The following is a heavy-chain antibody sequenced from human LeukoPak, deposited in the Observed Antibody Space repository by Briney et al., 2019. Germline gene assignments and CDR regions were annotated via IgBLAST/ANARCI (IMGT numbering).Heavy chain of an antibody. CDR2: INHSGST. Sequence: SETLSLTCAVYGGSFSGYYWSWIRQPPGKGLEWIGEINHSGSTNYNPSLKSRVTISVDTSKNQFSLKLSSVTAADTAVYYCVRAGAYSSSWYGGVSWFDPWGQGTLVTVSS. V-gene: IGHV4-34*01. D-gene: IGHD6-13*01. J-gene: IGHJ5*02. CDR3: VRAGAYSSSWYGGVSWFDP. CDR1: GGSFSGYY.